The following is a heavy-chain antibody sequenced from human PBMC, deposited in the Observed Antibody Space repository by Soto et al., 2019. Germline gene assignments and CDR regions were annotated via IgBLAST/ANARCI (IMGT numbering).Heavy chain of an antibody. Sequence: GGSLRLSCAASGFTFSSYSMSWVRQAPGKGLEWVSGISDYGRINYADSVKDRFIISRDDARSELYLQLNDLRVEDTATYYCARGGLEPFDHWGQGALVTV. V-gene: IGHV3-23*01. J-gene: IGHJ4*02. CDR3: ARGGLEPFDH. D-gene: IGHD1-1*01. CDR2: ISDYGRI. CDR1: GFTFSSYS.